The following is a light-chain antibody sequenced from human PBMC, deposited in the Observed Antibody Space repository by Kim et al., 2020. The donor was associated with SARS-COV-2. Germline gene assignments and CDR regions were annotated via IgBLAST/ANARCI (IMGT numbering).Light chain of an antibody. Sequence: SPEERATLPCRAGRSVINNVDWDQHKPGQPPRPSIYGAGTRATGVPARFSGSGSGTDFALTVSSRKSEDVAVDDCHQYKDWTPGDTFGQGTKLEI. CDR2: GAG. CDR3: HQYKDWTPGDT. J-gene: IGKJ2*01. CDR1: RSVINN. V-gene: IGKV3-15*01.